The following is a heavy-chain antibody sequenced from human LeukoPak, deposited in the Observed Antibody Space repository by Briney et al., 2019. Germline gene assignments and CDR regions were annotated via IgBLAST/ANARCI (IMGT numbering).Heavy chain of an antibody. J-gene: IGHJ4*02. V-gene: IGHV3-30*04. Sequence: PGGSLRLSCAASGFTFTGHEMNWVRQAPGKGLEWVAVISYDGSNKYYADSVKGRFTISRDNSKNTLYLQMNSLRAEDTAVYYCAREVAAAGRGFDYWGQGTLVTVSS. CDR3: AREVAAAGRGFDY. CDR1: GFTFTGHE. D-gene: IGHD6-13*01. CDR2: ISYDGSNK.